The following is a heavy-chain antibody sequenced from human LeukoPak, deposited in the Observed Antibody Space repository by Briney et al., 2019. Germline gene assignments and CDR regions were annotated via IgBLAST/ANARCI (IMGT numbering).Heavy chain of an antibody. CDR2: ISSSSSYI. CDR1: GFTFSSYA. Sequence: GGSLRLSCAASGFTFSSYAMSWVRQAPGKGLEWVSSISSSSSYIYYADSVKGRFTISRDNAKNSLYLQMNSLRAEDTAVYYCARGGDYGDYQSPEVIDYWGQGTLVTVSS. CDR3: ARGGDYGDYQSPEVIDY. D-gene: IGHD4-17*01. V-gene: IGHV3-21*01. J-gene: IGHJ4*02.